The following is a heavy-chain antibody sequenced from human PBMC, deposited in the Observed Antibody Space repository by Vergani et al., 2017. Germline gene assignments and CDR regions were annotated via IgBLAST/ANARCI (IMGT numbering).Heavy chain of an antibody. V-gene: IGHV7-4-1*01. Sequence: QEQLVQSGSELKKPGASVKVSCKASGYSFNNYAIHWVRQAPGQGLEWMGWINPTTGNPTYARAFTGRFVFSLDTSFSTAYLQIGSLKAEDPAVYFCARAKRGRLAVGATDSWGQGTLLTVSS. J-gene: IGHJ4*02. CDR1: GYSFNNYA. CDR3: ARAKRGRLAVGATDS. CDR2: INPTTGNP. D-gene: IGHD6-19*01.